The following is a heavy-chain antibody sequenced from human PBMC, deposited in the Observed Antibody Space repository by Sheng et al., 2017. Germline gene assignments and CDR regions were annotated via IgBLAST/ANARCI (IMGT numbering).Heavy chain of an antibody. CDR2: INHSGST. Sequence: QVQLQQWGAGLLKPSETLSLTCAVYGGSFSGYYWSWIRQPPGKGLEWIGEINHSGSTNYNPSLKSRVTISVDTSKNQFSLKLSSVTAADTAVYYCARGTVDTYYDYIWGSYRSPYYFDYWGQGTLVTV. V-gene: IGHV4-34*01. J-gene: IGHJ4*02. CDR1: GGSFSGYY. D-gene: IGHD3-16*02. CDR3: ARGTVDTYYDYIWGSYRSPYYFDY.